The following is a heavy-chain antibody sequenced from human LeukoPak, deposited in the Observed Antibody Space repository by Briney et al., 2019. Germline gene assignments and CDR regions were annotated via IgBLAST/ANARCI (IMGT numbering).Heavy chain of an antibody. CDR3: ARVSSKDDYIWESYLHY. V-gene: IGHV3-30*02. Sequence: PGGSLRLSCAASGFTFSNYCMHWVRQAPGKGLEWVAFIRNDGSNKYYADSVKGRFTISRDNSKNTLYLQMNSLRAEDTAVYYCARVSSKDDYIWESYLHYWGQRTLDTVSS. D-gene: IGHD3-16*02. CDR2: IRNDGSNK. J-gene: IGHJ4*02. CDR1: GFTFSNYC.